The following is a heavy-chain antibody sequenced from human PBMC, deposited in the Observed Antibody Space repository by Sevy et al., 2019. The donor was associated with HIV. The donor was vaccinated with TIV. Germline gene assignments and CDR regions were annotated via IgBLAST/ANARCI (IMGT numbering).Heavy chain of an antibody. J-gene: IGHJ4*02. CDR3: ARLESCGGDCYYFDS. CDR1: GFIFSHYD. Sequence: GGSLRLSCAASGFIFSHYDMHWVRQAPGKGLEWVALIASHGNYNSLAASVKGRFTISRDTARNTLDLQMNSLRVEDTAVYYCARLESCGGDCYYFDSWGQGALVTVSS. D-gene: IGHD2-21*02. CDR2: IASHGNYN. V-gene: IGHV3-30-3*01.